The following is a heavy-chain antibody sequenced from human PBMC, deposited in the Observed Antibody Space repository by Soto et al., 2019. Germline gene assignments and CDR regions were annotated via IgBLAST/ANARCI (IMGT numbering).Heavy chain of an antibody. V-gene: IGHV5-10-1*01. J-gene: IGHJ5*02. CDR3: AKHRKTGAGAGRLDP. Sequence: LGESLKISCKGSGDIFTSYWISWVRQMPGKGLEWTGRIDPSDSFTNYSPSLQGHVTISVDKSISTAYLQWSSLKASDSAMYYCAKHRKTGAGAGRLDPCGQGPPVTVSS. D-gene: IGHD6-13*01. CDR2: IDPSDSFT. CDR1: GDIFTSYW.